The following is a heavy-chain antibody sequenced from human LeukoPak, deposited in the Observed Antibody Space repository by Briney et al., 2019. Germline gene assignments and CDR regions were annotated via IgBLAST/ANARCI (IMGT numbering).Heavy chain of an antibody. CDR1: GDSVSSNSAA. Sequence: SQTLSLTCAISGDSVSSNSAAWNWIRQSPSRGLEWLGRTYYRSKWYNDYAVSVKSRITINPDTSKNQFSLQLNSVTPEDTAVYYCARDLEMATIAFHAFDIWGQGTMVTVSS. CDR2: TYYRSKWYN. V-gene: IGHV6-1*01. CDR3: ARDLEMATIAFHAFDI. J-gene: IGHJ3*02. D-gene: IGHD5-24*01.